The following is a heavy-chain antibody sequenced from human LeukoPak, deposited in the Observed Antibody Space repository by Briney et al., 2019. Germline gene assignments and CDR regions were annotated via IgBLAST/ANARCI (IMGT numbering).Heavy chain of an antibody. CDR1: GYSFTSYW. Sequence: GESLKISRKGSGYSFTSYWMGWVRQAPGKGLEWVANINQDGSEKYYVDSVKGRFTISRDNAKNSLYLQMNSLRAEDTAVYYCARDSDYGGNSAAFDIWGQGTMVTVSS. J-gene: IGHJ3*02. CDR2: INQDGSEK. V-gene: IGHV3-7*01. D-gene: IGHD4-23*01. CDR3: ARDSDYGGNSAAFDI.